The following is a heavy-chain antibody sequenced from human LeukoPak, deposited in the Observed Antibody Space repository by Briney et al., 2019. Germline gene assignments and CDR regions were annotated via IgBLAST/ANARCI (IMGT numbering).Heavy chain of an antibody. D-gene: IGHD6-13*01. CDR3: VTSYGTSWLRFDY. CDR2: IYYSGTT. V-gene: IGHV4-39*01. CDR1: GXSISSSSYY. J-gene: IGHJ4*02. Sequence: PSETLSLTCTVSGXSISSSSYYWGWIRQPPGKGLEWIGSIYYSGTTYYNPSLKSRVTMSVDTSNNQFSLKLSSVTAADTSMYYCVTSYGTSWLRFDYWGQGTLVTVSS.